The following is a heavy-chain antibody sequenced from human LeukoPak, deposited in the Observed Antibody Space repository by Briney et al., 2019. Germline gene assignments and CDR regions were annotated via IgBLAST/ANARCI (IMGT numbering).Heavy chain of an antibody. CDR3: AQGYGFDY. Sequence: SETLPLTCAVYGGSFSGYYWSWIRQPPGKGLEWIGEINHSGSTNYNPSLKSRVTISVDTSKNQFSLKLSSVTAADTAVYYCAQGYGFDYWGQGTLVTVSS. J-gene: IGHJ4*02. V-gene: IGHV4-34*01. D-gene: IGHD5-18*01. CDR1: GGSFSGYY. CDR2: INHSGST.